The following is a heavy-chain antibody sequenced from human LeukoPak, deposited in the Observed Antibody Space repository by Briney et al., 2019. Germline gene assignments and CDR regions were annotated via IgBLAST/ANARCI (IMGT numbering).Heavy chain of an antibody. J-gene: IGHJ4*02. D-gene: IGHD1-1*01. V-gene: IGHV4-59*01. Sequence: PSETLSLTGPVSGGSISTSYGSWIKKPPGKGWEWIGYIYYSGYTNYHPSLKSRVTMSVDTSKNQFSLKLSSVTAADTAVYYCARGQSTGTTAQTDYWGQGTLVSVSS. CDR2: IYYSGYT. CDR3: ARGQSTGTTAQTDY. CDR1: GGSISTSY.